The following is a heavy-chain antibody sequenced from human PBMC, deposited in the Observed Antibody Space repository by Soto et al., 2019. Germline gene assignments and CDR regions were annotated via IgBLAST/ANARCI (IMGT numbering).Heavy chain of an antibody. J-gene: IGHJ4*02. CDR3: ARNQAGYFSGIDY. CDR1: GDSITSGGYY. Sequence: QVQLQESGPGLVKPSQTLSLTCTVTGDSITSGGYYWSWIRQHPGKGLEWLGYIYGSGGSGSTLYNPSLKSRITLSVDTSQPQFSLKLSSVTVADTAVYFCARNQAGYFSGIDYWGQGTLVTVSS. D-gene: IGHD2-15*01. V-gene: IGHV4-31*03. CDR2: IYGSGGSGST.